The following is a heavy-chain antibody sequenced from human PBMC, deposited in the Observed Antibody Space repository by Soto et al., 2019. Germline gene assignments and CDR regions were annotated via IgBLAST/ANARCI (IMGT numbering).Heavy chain of an antibody. D-gene: IGHD6-13*01. J-gene: IGHJ5*02. V-gene: IGHV3-21*01. CDR1: GFTFSSYS. CDR3: ARALSSSWYWFDP. Sequence: GESLKISCAASGFTFSSYSMNWVRQAPGKGLEWVSSISSSSSYIYYADSVKGRFTISRDNAKNSLYLQMNSLRAEDTAVYYCARALSSSWYWFDPWGQGTLVTVSS. CDR2: ISSSSSYI.